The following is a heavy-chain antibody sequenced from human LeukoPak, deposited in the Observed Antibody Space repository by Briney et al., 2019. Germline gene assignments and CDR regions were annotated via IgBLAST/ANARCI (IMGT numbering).Heavy chain of an antibody. CDR1: GYSISSGYY. Sequence: SETLSLTRTVSGYSISSGYYWGRIRQPPGKGLEWIGSIYHSGSTYYNPSLKSRVTISVDTSKNQFSLKLSSVTAADTAVYYCARERARFSSSWYPPFDYWGQGTLVTVSS. V-gene: IGHV4-38-2*02. J-gene: IGHJ4*02. CDR2: IYHSGST. D-gene: IGHD6-13*01. CDR3: ARERARFSSSWYPPFDY.